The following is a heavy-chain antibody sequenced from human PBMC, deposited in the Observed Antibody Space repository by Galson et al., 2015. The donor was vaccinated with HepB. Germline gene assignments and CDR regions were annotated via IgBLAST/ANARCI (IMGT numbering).Heavy chain of an antibody. CDR2: IKSKTDGGTT. D-gene: IGHD2-2*01. CDR1: GFTFSNAW. V-gene: IGHV3-15*01. CDR3: TTLGYCSSTSCFDYGMDV. Sequence: SLRLSCAASGFTFSNAWMSWVRQAPGKGLEWVGRIKSKTDGGTTDYAAPVKGRFTISRDDSKNTLYLQMNSLKTVDTAVYYCTTLGYCSSTSCFDYGMDVWGQGTTVTVSS. J-gene: IGHJ6*02.